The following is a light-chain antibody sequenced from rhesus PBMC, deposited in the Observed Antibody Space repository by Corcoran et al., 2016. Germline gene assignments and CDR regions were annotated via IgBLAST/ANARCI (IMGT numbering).Light chain of an antibody. CDR3: SSYAGSNTFI. J-gene: IGLJ1*01. V-gene: IGLV2-32*02. Sequence: QAALSQPRSVSGSPGQSVTSSCSGTSSDIGGYNYVSWYQQHPGTAPKLMIYEVNQRPSGVYDRFSGSKSGNMASLTISGLQAEDEADYYCSSYAGSNTFIFGAGTRLTVL. CDR2: EVN. CDR1: SSDIGGYNY.